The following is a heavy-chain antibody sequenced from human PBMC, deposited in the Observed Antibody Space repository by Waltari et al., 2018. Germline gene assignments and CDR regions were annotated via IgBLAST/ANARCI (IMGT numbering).Heavy chain of an antibody. CDR1: GFTFSSYA. CDR3: AKTAGGDYYYYYYMDV. Sequence: EVQLVDSGGGLVQPGGSLRLSCAASGFTFSSYAMSWVRQAPGKGLEWVSAISGSGGSTNYADAVMGGFTISREDSKNTLYLQMKNLRAEDTAVYYCAKTAGGDYYYYYYMDVWGKGTTVTVSS. CDR2: ISGSGGST. J-gene: IGHJ6*03. V-gene: IGHV3-23*04. D-gene: IGHD6-25*01.